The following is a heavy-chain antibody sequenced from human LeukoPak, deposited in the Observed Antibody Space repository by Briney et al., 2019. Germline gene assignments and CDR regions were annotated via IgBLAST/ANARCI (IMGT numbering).Heavy chain of an antibody. Sequence: ASVKVSCKASGYTFTGYYMHWVRQAPGQGLEWMGWINPNSGGTNYAQKFQGRVTMTRDTSISTAYMELSRLRSDDTAVYYCARIRRVQLQANDAFDIWGQGTMVTVSS. CDR2: INPNSGGT. CDR1: GYTFTGYY. V-gene: IGHV1-2*02. CDR3: ARIRRVQLQANDAFDI. J-gene: IGHJ3*02. D-gene: IGHD3-10*01.